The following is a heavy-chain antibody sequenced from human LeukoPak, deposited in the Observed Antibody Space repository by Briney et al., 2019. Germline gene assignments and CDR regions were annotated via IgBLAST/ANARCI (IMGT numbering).Heavy chain of an antibody. D-gene: IGHD6-6*01. Sequence: SETLSLTCTVSGGSISSSSYYWGWIRQPPGKGLEWIGSIYYSGSTYYNPSLKSRVTISVDTSKNQFSLKLSSVTAADTAVYYCARVASRRIAARRDAFDIWGQGTMVTVSS. CDR2: IYYSGST. CDR1: GGSISSSSYY. V-gene: IGHV4-39*07. CDR3: ARVASRRIAARRDAFDI. J-gene: IGHJ3*02.